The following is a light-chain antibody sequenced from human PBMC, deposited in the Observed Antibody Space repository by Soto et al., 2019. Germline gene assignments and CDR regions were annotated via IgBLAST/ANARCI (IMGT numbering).Light chain of an antibody. J-gene: IGKJ1*01. CDR2: GAS. V-gene: IGKV3-20*01. Sequence: EIVLTQSPGTLSLSPGERATLSCRASQSVSSNYLAWYQQKPGQAPRLLIYGASSRATGIPDRFSGSGSGTDFTLIISRLEPEDFALYYCQQYGSSPPWTFGQGTKVDIK. CDR1: QSVSSNY. CDR3: QQYGSSPPWT.